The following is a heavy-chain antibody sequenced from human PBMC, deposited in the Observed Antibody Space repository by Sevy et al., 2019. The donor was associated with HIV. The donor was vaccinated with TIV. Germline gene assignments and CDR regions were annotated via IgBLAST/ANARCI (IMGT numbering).Heavy chain of an antibody. CDR2: ISYDGSNK. CDR1: GFTFSSYG. D-gene: IGHD5-12*01. V-gene: IGHV3-30*18. Sequence: GGCLRLSCAASGFTFSSYGMRWVRQAPGKGLEWVAVISYDGSNKYYADSVKGRFTISRDNSKNTLYLQMNSLRAEDTAVYYCAKDRGVRRDGYNLPADYWGQGTLVTVSS. J-gene: IGHJ4*02. CDR3: AKDRGVRRDGYNLPADY.